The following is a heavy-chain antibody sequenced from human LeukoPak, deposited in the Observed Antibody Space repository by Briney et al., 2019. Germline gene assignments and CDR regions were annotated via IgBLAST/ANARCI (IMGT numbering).Heavy chain of an antibody. J-gene: IGHJ3*02. Sequence: PGGSLRLSCAASGFTFSSYAMSWFRQAPGKGLEWVSAISGSGGITYYADSVKGRFTISRDNSKNTLYLQMNSLRAEDAAVYYCAKDREWERRAGALDILGQGTMVTVSS. D-gene: IGHD1-26*01. CDR2: ISGSGGIT. CDR3: AKDREWERRAGALDI. CDR1: GFTFSSYA. V-gene: IGHV3-23*01.